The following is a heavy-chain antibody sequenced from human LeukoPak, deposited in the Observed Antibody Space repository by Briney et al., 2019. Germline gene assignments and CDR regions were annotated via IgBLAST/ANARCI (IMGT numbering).Heavy chain of an antibody. CDR1: GGSFSGYY. CDR2: TNHSGST. J-gene: IGHJ4*02. D-gene: IGHD6-13*01. Sequence: SETLSLTCAAYGGSFSGYYWRWIRQPPGKGLEWIGETNHSGSTNYNPSLKSRVTISVDTSKNQFSLKLSSVTAADTAVYYCAKDGIAAKYDYRGQGTLVTVSS. CDR3: AKDGIAAKYDY. V-gene: IGHV4-34*01.